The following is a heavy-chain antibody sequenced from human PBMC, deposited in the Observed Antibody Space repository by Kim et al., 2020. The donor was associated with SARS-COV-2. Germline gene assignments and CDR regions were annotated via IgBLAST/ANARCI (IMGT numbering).Heavy chain of an antibody. Sequence: GGSLRLSCAASGFTFSYFGMNWVRQAPGKGLEWVAVISYDGRNKYYADSVKGRFTISRDDSKNTVYLQMNSLRSEDTAIYYCARDQIEIGVAAAGAYWGQGTLVTVSS. J-gene: IGHJ4*02. CDR2: ISYDGRNK. CDR1: GFTFSYFG. CDR3: ARDQIEIGVAAAGAY. V-gene: IGHV3-30*03. D-gene: IGHD6-19*01.